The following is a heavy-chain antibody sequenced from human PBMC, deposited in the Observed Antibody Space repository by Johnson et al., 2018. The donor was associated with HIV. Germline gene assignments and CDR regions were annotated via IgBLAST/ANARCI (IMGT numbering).Heavy chain of an antibody. Sequence: VQLLESGGGVVQPGRSLRLSCVASGFTFSSYAMHWVRQAPGKGLEWVAVISYDGSNKYYADSVKGRFTISRDNSKNTLYLQMNSLRAEDTAVYYCAIGGVWNDFDAFDIWGQGTMVTVSS. V-gene: IGHV3-30-3*01. D-gene: IGHD1-1*01. CDR3: AIGGVWNDFDAFDI. CDR2: ISYDGSNK. CDR1: GFTFSSYA. J-gene: IGHJ3*02.